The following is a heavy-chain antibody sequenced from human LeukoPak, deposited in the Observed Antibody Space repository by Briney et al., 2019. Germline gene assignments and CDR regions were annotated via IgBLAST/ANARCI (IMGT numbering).Heavy chain of an antibody. D-gene: IGHD3-22*01. J-gene: IGHJ4*02. CDR1: GFTFSSYW. CDR2: IKQDGSEK. V-gene: IGHV3-7*04. Sequence: GGSLRLSCAASGFTFSSYWMSWVRQAPGKGLEWVANIKQDGSEKYYVDSVKGRFTISRDNAKNSLYLQMNSLRAEDTAVYYCARGPRSYYYDSSGYYFFDYWGQGTLVTVSS. CDR3: ARGPRSYYYDSSGYYFFDY.